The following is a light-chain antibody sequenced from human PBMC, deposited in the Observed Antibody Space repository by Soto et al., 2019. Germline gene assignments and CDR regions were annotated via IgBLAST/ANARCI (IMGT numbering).Light chain of an antibody. CDR1: QSIGSW. CDR3: QQCYSYYAWT. Sequence: DLQMTHSPSTLSASLGDRVTVTCRARQSIGSWLAWYQHKPGKAPKLLISKASSLESGVPSRFSASGSGTEFTLTISSLQPDDFATYYCQQCYSYYAWTFGQGTKVDIK. J-gene: IGKJ1*01. V-gene: IGKV1-5*03. CDR2: KAS.